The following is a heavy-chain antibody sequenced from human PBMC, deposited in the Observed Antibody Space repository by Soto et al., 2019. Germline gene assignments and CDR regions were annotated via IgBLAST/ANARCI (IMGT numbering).Heavy chain of an antibody. D-gene: IGHD3-16*01. CDR1: GFTFSSYI. V-gene: IGHV3-21*01. J-gene: IGHJ4*02. CDR2: ISSGSSYI. Sequence: GGSLRLSCAASGFTFSSYIMTWVRQAPGKGLEWVSTISSGSSYIYYADSVKGRFTISRDDANNSLYLQMNSLRADDTAVYYCARGYTIITFWGQGTLVTVSS. CDR3: ARGYTIITF.